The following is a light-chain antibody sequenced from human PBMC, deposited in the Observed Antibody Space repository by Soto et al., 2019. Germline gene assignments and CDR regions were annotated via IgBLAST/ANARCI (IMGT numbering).Light chain of an antibody. V-gene: IGKV3-20*01. Sequence: EIVLTQSPVTMSVSRGERATSSCRATQTVFSNYIGLYQQKPGQAPRRLIFGASIRATGIPDRFSGSGSGTDFTLTISRLEPDYCAGYYCQQYGNSPITFGQGTRLEIK. J-gene: IGKJ5*01. CDR3: QQYGNSPIT. CDR1: QTVFSNY. CDR2: GAS.